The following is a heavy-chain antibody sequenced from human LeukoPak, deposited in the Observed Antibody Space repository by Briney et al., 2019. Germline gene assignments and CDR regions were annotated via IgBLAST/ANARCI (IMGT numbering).Heavy chain of an antibody. CDR3: AKESYATIDY. CDR1: GLTFSSYG. Sequence: GRSPRLSCAASGLTFSSYGMHWVRQAPGKGLEWVAVISYDGSNKYYADSVKGRFTISRDNSKNTLYLQMNSLRAEDTAVYYCAKESYATIDYWGQGTLVTVSS. CDR2: ISYDGSNK. J-gene: IGHJ4*02. V-gene: IGHV3-30*18. D-gene: IGHD5-12*01.